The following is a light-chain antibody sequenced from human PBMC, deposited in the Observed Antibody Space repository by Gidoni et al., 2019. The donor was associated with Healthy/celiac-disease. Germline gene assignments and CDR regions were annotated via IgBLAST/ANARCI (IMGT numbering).Light chain of an antibody. CDR1: QSISSY. Sequence: DIQMTQSPSSLSASVGDRVTITCRASQSISSYLNWYQQKPGKAPKLLIYAASSLHSGVPSRFSGSGSGTDFTLTISSLQPEDFATYYCQQLGTFGPGTKVDIK. J-gene: IGKJ3*01. V-gene: IGKV1-39*01. CDR2: AAS. CDR3: QQLGT.